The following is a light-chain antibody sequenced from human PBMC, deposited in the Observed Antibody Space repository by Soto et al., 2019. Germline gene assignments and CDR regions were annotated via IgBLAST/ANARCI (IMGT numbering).Light chain of an antibody. CDR3: QHRNNWPPGAT. CDR2: GAS. V-gene: IGKV3-11*01. J-gene: IGKJ4*01. Sequence: EIVLTQSPGTLSLSPGERATLSCRASHSVSTYLAWYQQKPGQAPRLLISGASNRATGIPARFSGGGSGTDFTLTISALEPDDFAVYYCQHRNNWPPGATFGGGTKVEIK. CDR1: HSVSTY.